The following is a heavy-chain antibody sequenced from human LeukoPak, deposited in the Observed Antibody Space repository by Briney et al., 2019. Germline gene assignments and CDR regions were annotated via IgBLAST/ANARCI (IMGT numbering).Heavy chain of an antibody. CDR1: GFTFSSYA. V-gene: IGHV3-23*01. D-gene: IGHD2-15*01. J-gene: IGHJ4*02. Sequence: PGGSLRLSCAASGFTFSSYAMSWVRQAPGKGLEWVSAISGSGGSTYYADSVKGRFTISRDNSKNTLYLQMNSLRAEDTAVYYCAKANCSGGSCYSPFDYWGQGTLVTVSS. CDR2: ISGSGGST. CDR3: AKANCSGGSCYSPFDY.